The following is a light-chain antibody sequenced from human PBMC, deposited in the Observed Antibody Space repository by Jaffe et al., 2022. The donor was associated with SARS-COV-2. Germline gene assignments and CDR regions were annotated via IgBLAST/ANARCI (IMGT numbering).Light chain of an antibody. V-gene: IGLV2-8*01. Sequence: QSALTQPPSASGSPGQSVTISCTGTSSDVGGYNYVSWYQQHPGKAPQLVIYEVSKRPSGVPHRFSGSKSGNSASLTVSGLQAEDEADYYCSSYAGSNNFGVFGGGTKLTVL. CDR3: SSYAGSNNFGV. CDR1: SSDVGGYNY. CDR2: EVS. J-gene: IGLJ2*01.